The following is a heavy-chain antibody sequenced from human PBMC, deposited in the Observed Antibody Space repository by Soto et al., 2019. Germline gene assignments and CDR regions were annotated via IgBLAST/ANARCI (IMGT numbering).Heavy chain of an antibody. CDR2: ISANGFST. D-gene: IGHD2-15*01. Sequence: EVQLLDSGGALVHPGGSLRLSGKASGFTFNTNAMSWVPRAPGRGLDWVAAISANGFSTYYADSVKGRGSISRDTAGKVLEWVAASSASGFSTYFADSVKGRRSISRDNSRNTVYLQMNGLRAEDTALYYCSRGITEFGTLIHDYWGQGTLVTVSS. J-gene: IGHJ4*02. CDR1: GFTFNTNA. V-gene: IGHV3-23*01. CDR3: SVKGRRSISRDNSRNTVYLQMNGLRAEDTALYYCSRGITEFGTLIHDY.